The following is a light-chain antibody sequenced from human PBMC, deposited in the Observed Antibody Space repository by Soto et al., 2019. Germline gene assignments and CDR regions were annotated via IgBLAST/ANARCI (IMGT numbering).Light chain of an antibody. J-gene: IGKJ5*01. CDR3: QQYHSYPLT. Sequence: DIQMTQSPSTLSASVGERVTNTCRASQRISAWLAWYQQKPGKAPKLLIYKASNVESGVPSRFSGSGSGTEFTLTISSLQPDDFATYYCQQYHSYPLTFGQGTRLEIK. CDR2: KAS. CDR1: QRISAW. V-gene: IGKV1-5*03.